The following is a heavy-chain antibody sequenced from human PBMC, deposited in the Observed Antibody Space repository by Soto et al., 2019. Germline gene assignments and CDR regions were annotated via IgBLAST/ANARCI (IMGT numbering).Heavy chain of an antibody. CDR1: GYTFTSYG. D-gene: IGHD6-19*01. Sequence: ASVKVSCKASGYTFTSYGISWVRQAPGQGLEWMGWISAYNGNTNYAQKLQGRVTMTTGTSTSTAYMELRSLRSDDTAVYYCARASGWYVYYYGMDVWGQGTTVTVSS. J-gene: IGHJ6*02. CDR2: ISAYNGNT. V-gene: IGHV1-18*01. CDR3: ARASGWYVYYYGMDV.